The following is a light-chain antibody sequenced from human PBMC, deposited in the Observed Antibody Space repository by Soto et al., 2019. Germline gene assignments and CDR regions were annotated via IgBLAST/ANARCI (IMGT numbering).Light chain of an antibody. CDR2: DVT. CDR3: CSYAGNSGV. Sequence: QSALTQPRSVSGSPGQSVTISCTGTSGDVGGYNYVSWYQQHPGKAPKLMIYDVTKRPSGVPDRFSGSKSGNTASLTISGLQAEDEADYYCCSYAGNSGVFGGGTKVTVL. V-gene: IGLV2-11*01. CDR1: SGDVGGYNY. J-gene: IGLJ3*02.